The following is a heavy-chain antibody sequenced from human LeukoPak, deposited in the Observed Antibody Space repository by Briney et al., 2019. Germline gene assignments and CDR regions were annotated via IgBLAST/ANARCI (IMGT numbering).Heavy chain of an antibody. D-gene: IGHD2-15*01. CDR1: GYTFTSYD. J-gene: IGHJ3*02. Sequence: ASEKVSCKASGYTFTSYDINWVRQATGQGLEWMGWMNPNSGNTGYAQKFQGRVTMTRNTSISTAYMELSSLRSEDTTVYYCARDLVGYCSGGSCENAFDIWGQGTMVTVSS. V-gene: IGHV1-8*01. CDR3: ARDLVGYCSGGSCENAFDI. CDR2: MNPNSGNT.